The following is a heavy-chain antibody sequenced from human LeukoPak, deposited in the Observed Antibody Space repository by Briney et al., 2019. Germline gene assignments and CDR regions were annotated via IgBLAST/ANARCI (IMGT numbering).Heavy chain of an antibody. Sequence: GGSLRLSCAVPGFTVSSNYMSWVRQAPGKGLEWVSVIGSGSSTYYADSVKGRFTISRDNSKNTLYLQMNSLRAEDTAVYYCYSMIVVEIRVINDYWGQGTLVTVSS. CDR3: YSMIVVEIRVINDY. V-gene: IGHV3-66*01. D-gene: IGHD3-22*01. CDR1: GFTVSSNY. J-gene: IGHJ4*02. CDR2: IGSGSST.